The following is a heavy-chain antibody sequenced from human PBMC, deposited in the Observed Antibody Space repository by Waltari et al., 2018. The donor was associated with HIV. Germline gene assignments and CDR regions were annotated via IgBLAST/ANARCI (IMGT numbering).Heavy chain of an antibody. V-gene: IGHV1-3*01. CDR2: INPGDGST. Sequence: QVQLVQSGAEMRKPGASVKVSCTASKYTFARYGIHWLLQAPGQRLEWMGWINPGDGSTKYSQKFQGRVTITRDTSASTADMQLSSLRSEDTAIYYCARELRFDIVFDYGGQGTLVTVSS. CDR1: KYTFARYG. CDR3: ARELRFDIVFDY. J-gene: IGHJ4*02. D-gene: IGHD5-12*01.